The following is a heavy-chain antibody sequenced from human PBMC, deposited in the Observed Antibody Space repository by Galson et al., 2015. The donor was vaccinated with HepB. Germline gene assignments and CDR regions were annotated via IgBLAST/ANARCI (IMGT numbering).Heavy chain of an antibody. CDR1: GFTFSSYS. Sequence: SLRLSCAASGFTFSSYSMNWVRQAPGKGLEWVSYISSSSSTIYYADSVKGRFTTSRDNAKNSLYLQMNSLRAEDTAVYYCARGDSEWLPDYWGQGTLVTVSS. CDR3: ARGDSEWLPDY. J-gene: IGHJ4*02. V-gene: IGHV3-48*01. D-gene: IGHD3-3*01. CDR2: ISSSSSTI.